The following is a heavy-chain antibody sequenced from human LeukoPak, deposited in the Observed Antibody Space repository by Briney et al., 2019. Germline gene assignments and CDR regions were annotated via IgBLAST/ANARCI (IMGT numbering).Heavy chain of an antibody. CDR1: GGIFSSYA. Sequence: SVTVSCKASGGIFSSYAISWVRQAPGQGLEWMGGIIPIFGTANYAQKFQGRVTITADESTSTAYMELSSLRSEDTTVYYCATCARNFYCYRFDYWGQGTLVTVSS. J-gene: IGHJ4*02. CDR3: ATCARNFYCYRFDY. D-gene: IGHD2-2*02. V-gene: IGHV1-69*13. CDR2: IIPIFGTA.